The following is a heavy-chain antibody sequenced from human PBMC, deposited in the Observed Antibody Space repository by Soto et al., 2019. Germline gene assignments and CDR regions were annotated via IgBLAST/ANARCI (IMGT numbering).Heavy chain of an antibody. CDR3: AKDWESYYYDSSCYFPPASY. CDR1: GFTFSSYA. CDR2: ISGSGGST. Sequence: GGSLRLSCAASGFTFSSYAMSWVRQAPGEGLEWVSAISGSGGSTYYADSVKGRFTISRDNSKNTLYLQMNSLRAEDTAVYYCAKDWESYYYDSSCYFPPASYWGQGTLVTVSS. J-gene: IGHJ4*02. V-gene: IGHV3-23*01. D-gene: IGHD3-22*01.